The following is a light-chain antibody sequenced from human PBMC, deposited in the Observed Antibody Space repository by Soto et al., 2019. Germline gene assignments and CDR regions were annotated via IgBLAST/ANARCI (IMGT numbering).Light chain of an antibody. CDR3: PTWGSGSVL. CDR2: LNSDGSH. J-gene: IGLJ2*01. V-gene: IGLV4-69*01. CDR1: SGHSSYA. Sequence: QSALTQSPSASASLGASVKLTCTLSSGHSSYAIAWHQQQPEKGPRFLMKLNSDGSHSKGDGIPDRFSGSSSGAERYLTISSLQSEDEADYYCPTWGSGSVLFGGGTKLTVL.